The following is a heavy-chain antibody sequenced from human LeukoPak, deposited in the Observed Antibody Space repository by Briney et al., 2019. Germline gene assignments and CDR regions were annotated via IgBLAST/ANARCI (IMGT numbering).Heavy chain of an antibody. Sequence: ASVKVSCKASGGTFSSYTISWVRQAPGQGLEWMGGIIPIFGTANYAQKFQGGVTITADESTSTAYMELSSLRSEDTAVYYCARDLHDCSSTSCYYYYGMDVWGQGTTVTVSS. V-gene: IGHV1-69*13. D-gene: IGHD2-2*01. CDR1: GGTFSSYT. CDR2: IIPIFGTA. J-gene: IGHJ6*02. CDR3: ARDLHDCSSTSCYYYYGMDV.